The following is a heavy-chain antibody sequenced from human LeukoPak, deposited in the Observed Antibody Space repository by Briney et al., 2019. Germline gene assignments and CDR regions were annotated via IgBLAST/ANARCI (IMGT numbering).Heavy chain of an antibody. D-gene: IGHD4-17*01. V-gene: IGHV3-21*01. CDR2: ISSSTSYI. CDR1: GFTFSSYA. Sequence: GGSLRLSCAASGFTFSSYAMHWVRQAPRKGLEWVSSISSSTSYIYYADSVKGRFTISKDNAKNSLYLQMNSLRAEDTAVYYCARAGGSTVSHSDYWGQGTLVTVSS. CDR3: ARAGGSTVSHSDY. J-gene: IGHJ4*02.